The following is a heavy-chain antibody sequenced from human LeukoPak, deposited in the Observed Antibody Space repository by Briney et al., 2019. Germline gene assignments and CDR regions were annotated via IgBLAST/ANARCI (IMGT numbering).Heavy chain of an antibody. CDR3: ATSSDAPGNY. J-gene: IGHJ4*02. CDR2: ISSSSSYI. CDR1: GFTFSSYS. Sequence: GGSLRLSCAASGFTFSSYSMNWVRQAPGKGLEWVSSISSSSSYIYYADSVKGRFTISRDNAENSLYLQMNSLRAEDTAVYYCATSSDAPGNYWGQGTLVTVSS. V-gene: IGHV3-21*01. D-gene: IGHD2-2*01.